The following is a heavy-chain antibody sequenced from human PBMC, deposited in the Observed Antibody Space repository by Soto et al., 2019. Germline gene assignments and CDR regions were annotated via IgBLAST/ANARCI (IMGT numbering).Heavy chain of an antibody. Sequence: QVQLQESGPGLVKPSETLCLTCSVSGGSISNHYWSWIRQPPGKGLEWLGYIYYNGNTNYNPSLKSRVTMSVATAMNQISLKLTTVTAADTAVYYCTRANWYSEYWGPGTLVTVSS. CDR1: GGSISNHY. J-gene: IGHJ4*02. CDR2: IYYNGNT. D-gene: IGHD7-27*01. V-gene: IGHV4-59*11. CDR3: TRANWYSEY.